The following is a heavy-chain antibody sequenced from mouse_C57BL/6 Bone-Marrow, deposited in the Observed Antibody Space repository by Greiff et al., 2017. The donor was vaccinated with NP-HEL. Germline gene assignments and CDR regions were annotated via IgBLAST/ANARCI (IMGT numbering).Heavy chain of an antibody. CDR1: GYTFTDYY. Sequence: EVQLQQSGPELVKPGASVKISCKASGYTFTDYYMNWVKQSHGKSLEWIGDINPNNGGTSYNQKFKGKATLTVDKSSSTAYMELRSLTSEDSAVYYCAREGPITTVDYWGQGTTLTVSS. V-gene: IGHV1-26*01. J-gene: IGHJ2*01. CDR2: INPNNGGT. D-gene: IGHD1-1*01. CDR3: AREGPITTVDY.